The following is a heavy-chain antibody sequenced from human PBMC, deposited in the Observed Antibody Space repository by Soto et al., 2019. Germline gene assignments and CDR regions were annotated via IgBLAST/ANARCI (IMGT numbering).Heavy chain of an antibody. Sequence: EVQLLESGGGLVQPGGSLRLSCAASGFTFSSYAMSWVRQAPGKGLEWVSAISGSGGSTYYADSVKGRFTISRDNSKNTLYMPMNSLRAEDTAVYYCAKDPPLRYFAWRYYFDYWGQGTLVTVSS. V-gene: IGHV3-23*01. D-gene: IGHD3-9*01. CDR1: GFTFSSYA. CDR2: ISGSGGST. J-gene: IGHJ4*02. CDR3: AKDPPLRYFAWRYYFDY.